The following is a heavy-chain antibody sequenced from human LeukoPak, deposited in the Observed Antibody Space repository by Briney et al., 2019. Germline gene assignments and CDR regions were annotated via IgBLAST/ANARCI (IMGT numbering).Heavy chain of an antibody. V-gene: IGHV1-2*06. CDR1: GGTFSSYA. CDR2: INPNSGDT. J-gene: IGHJ4*02. Sequence: ASVTVSCTASGGTFSSYAISWVRQAPGQGLEWMGRINPNSGDTNYAQKFQGRVTMTRDTSISTAYMELSRLRSDDTAVYYCARDYCGGDCFPDYWGQGTLVTVSS. D-gene: IGHD2-21*02. CDR3: ARDYCGGDCFPDY.